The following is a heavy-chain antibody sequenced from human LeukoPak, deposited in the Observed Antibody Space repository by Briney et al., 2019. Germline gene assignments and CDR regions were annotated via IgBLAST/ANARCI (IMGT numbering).Heavy chain of an antibody. CDR2: INHSGST. CDR1: GGSFSGYY. D-gene: IGHD1-26*01. CDR3: ARRRIVGATNWFDP. J-gene: IGHJ5*02. Sequence: SETLSLTCAVYGGSFSGYYWSWIRQPPGKGLEWIGGINHSGSTNYNPSLKSRVTISVDTSKNQFSLKLSSVTAADTAVYYCARRRIVGATNWFDPWGQGTLVTVSS. V-gene: IGHV4-34*01.